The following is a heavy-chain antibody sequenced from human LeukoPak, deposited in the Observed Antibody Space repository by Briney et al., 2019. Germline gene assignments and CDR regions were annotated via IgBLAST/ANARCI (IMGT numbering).Heavy chain of an antibody. CDR3: ARDIWSADY. V-gene: IGHV3-33*01. Sequence: GSLRLSCAASGFIFNNYGMHWVRQAPGKGLEWVAVIRTDGNFEYYADSVKGRFTISRDNSKNTLYLQMNSLRAEDTAVYYCARDIWSADYWGQGTLVTVSS. CDR2: IRTDGNFE. CDR1: GFIFNNYG. D-gene: IGHD2-8*02. J-gene: IGHJ4*02.